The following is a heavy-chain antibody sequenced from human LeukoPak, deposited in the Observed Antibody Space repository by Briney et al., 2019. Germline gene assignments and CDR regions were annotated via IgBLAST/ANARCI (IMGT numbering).Heavy chain of an antibody. CDR2: ISYDGRNE. CDR1: GFTFSSYA. J-gene: IGHJ4*02. D-gene: IGHD3-10*01. V-gene: IGHV3-30*04. Sequence: GGSLRLSCAASGFTFSSYAMHWVRQAPGKGLEWVAVISYDGRNENYADSVKGRFTISRDNPKNTLYLQMNSLRTEDTAVYYCARGGDYSSGSFRWRHLVSWGQGTLVTVSS. CDR3: ARGGDYSSGSFRWRHLVS.